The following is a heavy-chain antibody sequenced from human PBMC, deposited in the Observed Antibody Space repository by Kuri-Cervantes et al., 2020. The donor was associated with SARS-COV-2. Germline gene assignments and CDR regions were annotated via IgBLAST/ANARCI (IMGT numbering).Heavy chain of an antibody. J-gene: IGHJ2*01. CDR1: GGSFSGYY. CDR2: INHSGST. V-gene: IGHV4-34*01. D-gene: IGHD3-22*01. Sequence: GSLRLSCAVYGGSFSGYYWSWIRQPPGEGLEWIGEINHSGSTNYNPSLKSRVTISVDTSKNQFSLKLSSVTAADTAVYYCARGFSAVVVAHWYFDLWGRGTLVTVSS. CDR3: ARGFSAVVVAHWYFDL.